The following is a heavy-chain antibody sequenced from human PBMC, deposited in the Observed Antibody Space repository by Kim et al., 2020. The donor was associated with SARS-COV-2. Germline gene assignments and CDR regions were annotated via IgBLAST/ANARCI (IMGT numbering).Heavy chain of an antibody. CDR3: ARDGWGLLEWVMEV. CDR1: GGSISGNSYY. V-gene: IGHV4-39*02. Sequence: SETLSLTCTVYGGSISGNSYYWGWNRQAPGKGLEWVGSNNYSASTYYNLNLQSRITISVDTTKYQLSLKLGSVTAADTAVYYCARDGWGLLEWVMEVWG. CDR2: NNYSAST. D-gene: IGHD3-3*01. J-gene: IGHJ6*02.